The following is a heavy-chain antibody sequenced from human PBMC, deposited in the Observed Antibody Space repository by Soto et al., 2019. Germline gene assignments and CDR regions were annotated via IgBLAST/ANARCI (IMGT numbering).Heavy chain of an antibody. CDR2: IYYSGST. D-gene: IGHD3-22*01. Sequence: SETLSLTCTVSGGSISSYYWSWIRQPPGKGLEWIGYIYYSGSTNYNPSLKSRVTISVDTSKNQFSLKLSSVTAADTAVYYCARVVMIVGNNWFDPWGQGTLVTVSS. J-gene: IGHJ5*02. CDR3: ARVVMIVGNNWFDP. CDR1: GGSISSYY. V-gene: IGHV4-59*01.